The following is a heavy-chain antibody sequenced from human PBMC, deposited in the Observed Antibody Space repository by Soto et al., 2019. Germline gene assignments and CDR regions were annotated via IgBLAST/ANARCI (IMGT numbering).Heavy chain of an antibody. CDR1: GVNFSSYS. D-gene: IGHD3-9*01. V-gene: IGHV3-48*02. CDR3: ATSSGVYYDILTGYYKGFDY. CDR2: ISSSSSTI. J-gene: IGHJ4*02. Sequence: GGSLRLSCAAAGVNFSSYSRNWVRQAPGKGLEWVSYISSSSSTIYYADSVKGRFTISRDNAKNSLYLQMNSLRDEDTAVYYCATSSGVYYDILTGYYKGFDYWGQGTLVTVSS.